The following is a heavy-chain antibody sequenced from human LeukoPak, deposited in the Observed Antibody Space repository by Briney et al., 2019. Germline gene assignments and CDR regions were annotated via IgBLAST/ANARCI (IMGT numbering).Heavy chain of an antibody. CDR3: ARDPSNSGSYSRLDQ. CDR1: GFTFRNYG. D-gene: IGHD1-26*01. Sequence: GGSLRLSCAVSGFTFRNYGVHWVRQAPGRGLEWVSSISTSSIYIYYADSVKDRFSISRDNAKKSLYLEMNSLRAEDTAVYYCARDPSNSGSYSRLDQWGQGTLVTVSS. CDR2: ISTSSIYI. J-gene: IGHJ4*02. V-gene: IGHV3-21*01.